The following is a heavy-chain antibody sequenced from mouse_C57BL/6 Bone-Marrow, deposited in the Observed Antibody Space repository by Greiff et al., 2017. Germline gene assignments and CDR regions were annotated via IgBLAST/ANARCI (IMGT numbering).Heavy chain of an antibody. V-gene: IGHV1-82*01. Sequence: VQLQQSGPELVTPGASVKISCKASGYAFSSSWMNWVKQRPGKGLEWIGRIYPGDGDINYNGKFKGKATLTADKSSSTAYMQLSSLASEDSAVYFCARGAFAVVAYYFDYWGQGTTLTVSS. CDR3: ARGAFAVVAYYFDY. CDR1: GYAFSSSW. J-gene: IGHJ2*01. D-gene: IGHD1-1*01. CDR2: IYPGDGDI.